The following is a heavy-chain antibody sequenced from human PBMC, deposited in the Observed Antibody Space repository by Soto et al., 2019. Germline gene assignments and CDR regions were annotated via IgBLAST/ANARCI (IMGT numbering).Heavy chain of an antibody. CDR2: ISSSGSTI. CDR3: ARDLFTSKIEYSSSYYYYYGMDV. CDR1: GFTFSDYY. V-gene: IGHV3-11*01. J-gene: IGHJ6*02. Sequence: GGSLRLSCAASGFTFSDYYMSWIRQAPGKGLEWVSYISSSGSTIYYADSVKGRFTISRDNAKNSLYLQMNSLRAEDTAVYYCARDLFTSKIEYSSSYYYYYGMDVWGQGTTVTVSS. D-gene: IGHD6-6*01.